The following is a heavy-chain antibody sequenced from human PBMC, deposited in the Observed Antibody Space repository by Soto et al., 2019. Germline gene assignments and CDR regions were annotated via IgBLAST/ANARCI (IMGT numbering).Heavy chain of an antibody. CDR3: VRDWDGSGSYYTDF. V-gene: IGHV1-18*04. J-gene: IGHJ4*02. D-gene: IGHD3-10*01. CDR2: ISRHNGNT. CDR1: GYVFISYG. Sequence: QVQLVQSGAEVKKPGASVKVSCKASGYVFISYGISWVRQAPGQGLEWKGWISRHNGNTNYAQKFQGRVIMTTDASSSTAYMELKSLRSVDTAVDYCVRDWDGSGSYYTDFWGQGTLVTVS.